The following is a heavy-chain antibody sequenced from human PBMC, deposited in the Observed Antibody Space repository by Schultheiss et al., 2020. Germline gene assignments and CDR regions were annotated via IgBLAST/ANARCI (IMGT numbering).Heavy chain of an antibody. Sequence: GESLKISCAASGFTFSSYWMHWVRQAPGKGLVWVSRINSDGSSTSYADSVKGRFTISRDNAKNTLYLQMNSLRAEDTAVYYCARPRIAKYQLLSAFDPWGKGTLVTGSS. D-gene: IGHD2-2*01. J-gene: IGHJ5*02. CDR1: GFTFSSYW. CDR3: ARPRIAKYQLLSAFDP. V-gene: IGHV3-74*01. CDR2: INSDGSST.